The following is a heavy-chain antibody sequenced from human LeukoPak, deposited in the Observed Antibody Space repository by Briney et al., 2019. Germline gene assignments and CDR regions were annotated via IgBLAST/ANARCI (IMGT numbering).Heavy chain of an antibody. CDR1: GFTFSSYW. J-gene: IGHJ4*02. D-gene: IGHD3-22*01. CDR2: IKQDGSEK. V-gene: IGHV3-7*01. Sequence: GGSLRLSCAASGFTFSSYWMSWVRQAPGKGLEWVANIKQDGSEKYYVDSVKGRFTISRDNAKNSLYLQMNSLRAEDTAVYYCARDPRYYSDLYYFDYWGQGTLVTVSS. CDR3: ARDPRYYSDLYYFDY.